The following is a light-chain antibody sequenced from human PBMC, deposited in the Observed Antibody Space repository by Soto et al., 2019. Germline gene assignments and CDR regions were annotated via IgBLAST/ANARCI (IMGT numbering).Light chain of an antibody. CDR2: DAS. J-gene: IGKJ1*01. CDR3: QQYGSSPT. V-gene: IGKV3-20*01. Sequence: EIVLTQSPATLSLSPGEIATLSCRASQSVSSYLAWYQQKPGQAPRLLIYDASNRATGIPARFSGSGSGTDFTLTISRLEPEDFAVYYCQQYGSSPTFGQGTKWIS. CDR1: QSVSSY.